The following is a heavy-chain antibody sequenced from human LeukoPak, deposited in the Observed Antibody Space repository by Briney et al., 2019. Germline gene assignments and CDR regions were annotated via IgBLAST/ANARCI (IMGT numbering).Heavy chain of an antibody. D-gene: IGHD3-16*02. CDR1: GGTFSSYA. J-gene: IGHJ5*02. V-gene: IGHV1-69*01. Sequence: ASVKVSCKASGGTFSSYAISWVRQAPGQGLEWMGGIIPIFGTANCAQKFQGRTADESTSTAYMELSSLRSEDTAVYYCARSPWELSPTNNWFDPWGQGTLVTVSS. CDR3: ARSPWELSPTNNWFDP. CDR2: IIPIFGTA.